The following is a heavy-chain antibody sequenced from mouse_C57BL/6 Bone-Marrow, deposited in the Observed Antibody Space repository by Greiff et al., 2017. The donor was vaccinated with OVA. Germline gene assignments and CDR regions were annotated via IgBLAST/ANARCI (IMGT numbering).Heavy chain of an antibody. J-gene: IGHJ2*01. Sequence: VQLVESGAELVRPGTSVKVSCKASGYAFTNYLIEWVKQRPGQGLEWIGVINPGSGGTNYNEKFKGKATLTADKSSSTAYMQLSSLTSEDSAVYVCARDRYYWGQGTTLTVSS. V-gene: IGHV1-54*01. CDR1: GYAFTNYL. CDR2: INPGSGGT. CDR3: ARDRYY.